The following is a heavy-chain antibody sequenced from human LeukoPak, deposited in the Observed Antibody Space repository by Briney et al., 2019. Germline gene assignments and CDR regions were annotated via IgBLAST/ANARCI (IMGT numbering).Heavy chain of an antibody. CDR3: AKEGLQPFFDY. D-gene: IGHD6-13*01. CDR1: GFTLSSYG. Sequence: GGSLTLSCTASGFTLSSYGMHWVRQAPGKGLEWVAVISYDGSNKYYADSVKGRFTISRDNSKNTLYLQMNSLRAEDTAVYYCAKEGLQPFFDYWGQGTLVTVSS. J-gene: IGHJ4*02. V-gene: IGHV3-30*18. CDR2: ISYDGSNK.